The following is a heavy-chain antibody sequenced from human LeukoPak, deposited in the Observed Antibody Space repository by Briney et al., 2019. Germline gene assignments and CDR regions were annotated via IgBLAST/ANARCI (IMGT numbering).Heavy chain of an antibody. V-gene: IGHV4-59*01. CDR2: IYYSGST. CDR1: GGSISSYY. D-gene: IGHD2-2*03. CDR3: ARDSGYCSSTNCYDY. Sequence: SETLSLTCTVSGGSISSYYWSWIRQPPGKGLEWIGYIYYSGSTNYNPSLKSRVTISVDTSKNQFSLKLRSVTAADTAVYYCARDSGYCSSTNCYDYWGQGTLVTVSS. J-gene: IGHJ4*02.